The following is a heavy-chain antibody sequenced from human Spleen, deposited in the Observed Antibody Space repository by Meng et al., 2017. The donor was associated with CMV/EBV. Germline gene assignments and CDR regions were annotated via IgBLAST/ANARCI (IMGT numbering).Heavy chain of an antibody. CDR3: AGLYCSSTSCYPGTDY. CDR1: GYTFTGYY. J-gene: IGHJ4*02. D-gene: IGHD2-2*01. CDR2: IVVGSGNT. Sequence: SVKVSCKASGYTFTGYYMHWVRQARGQRLEWIGWIVVGSGNTNYAQKFQERVTITRDMSTSTAYMELSSLRSEDTAVYYCAGLYCSSTSCYPGTDYWGQGTLVTVSS. V-gene: IGHV1-58*02.